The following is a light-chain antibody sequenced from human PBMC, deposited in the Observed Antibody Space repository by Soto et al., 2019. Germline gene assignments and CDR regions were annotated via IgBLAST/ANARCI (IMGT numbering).Light chain of an antibody. CDR3: QQYNSYSPLT. CDR1: QSVLYSSNKKNY. CDR2: WAS. V-gene: IGKV4-1*01. Sequence: DIVMTQSPDSLAVSLGERTTINCKSSQSVLYSSNKKNYLAWYQQKPGHPPNLLIYWASTRESGVPDRFSGSGSGTDFTLTIRSLQPDDFATYYCQQYNSYSPLTVGGGTKVDIK. J-gene: IGKJ4*01.